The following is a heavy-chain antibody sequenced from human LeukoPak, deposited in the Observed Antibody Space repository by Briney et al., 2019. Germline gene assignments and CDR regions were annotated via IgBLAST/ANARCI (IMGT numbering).Heavy chain of an antibody. D-gene: IGHD3-16*01. CDR1: GCTVSSNY. J-gene: IGHJ4*02. CDR3: ARSWSGGGGALRY. V-gene: IGHV3-53*01. CDR2: IYSGGTT. Sequence: AGSLSLSCAASGCTVSSNYMSWVRQPPGKGLEWVAVIYSGGTTFYADSVKGRFTISRDNSKNTLYLQMNSLRAEDTAVYYCARSWSGGGGALRYWGQGTLVTVSS.